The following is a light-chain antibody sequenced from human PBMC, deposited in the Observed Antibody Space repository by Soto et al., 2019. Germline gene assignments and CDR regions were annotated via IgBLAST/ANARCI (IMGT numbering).Light chain of an antibody. CDR1: QIIGTN. J-gene: IGKJ2*01. CDR3: QQDDKWPYT. V-gene: IGKV3-15*01. Sequence: ENVLTQSPATLSVSPGERATLSCRTSQIIGTNLAWYQQKPGQAPRLLIYGAFIRAPGFPVRFRGTGSGSEFTLTISSLQTEDGALYYCQQDDKWPYTFGQGTNLEIK. CDR2: GAF.